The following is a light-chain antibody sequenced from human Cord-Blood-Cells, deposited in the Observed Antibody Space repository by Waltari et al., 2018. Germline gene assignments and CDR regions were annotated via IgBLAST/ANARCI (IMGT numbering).Light chain of an antibody. CDR2: GAS. CDR3: QQYNNWPYT. J-gene: IGKJ2*01. V-gene: IGKV3-15*01. Sequence: EIVLTQSPATLSVSPGERATLSCRASQSVSSNLAWYQQKPGQAPRPLIYGASTSATGSPARFSGSGSGTEFTLTISSLQSEDFAVYYCQQYNNWPYTFGQGTKLEIK. CDR1: QSVSSN.